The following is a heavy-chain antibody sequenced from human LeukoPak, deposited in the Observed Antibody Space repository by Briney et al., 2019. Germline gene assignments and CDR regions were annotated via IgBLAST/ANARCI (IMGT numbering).Heavy chain of an antibody. CDR1: GFTFSSYA. CDR3: AKGAPCSPYCGSNVDAFDI. Sequence: GGSLRLSCAASGFTFSSYAMSWVRQAPGKGLEWVSAISGSGGSTYYADSVKGRFTISRDNSKNTLYLQMNSLRAEDTAVYYCAKGAPCSPYCGSNVDAFDIWGQGTMVTVSS. D-gene: IGHD2-2*01. J-gene: IGHJ3*02. V-gene: IGHV3-23*01. CDR2: ISGSGGST.